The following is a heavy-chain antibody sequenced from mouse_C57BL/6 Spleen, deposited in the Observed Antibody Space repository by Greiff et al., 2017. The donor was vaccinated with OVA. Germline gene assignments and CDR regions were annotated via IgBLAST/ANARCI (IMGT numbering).Heavy chain of an antibody. D-gene: IGHD1-1*01. CDR3: TRDRGYGSSYGAMDY. V-gene: IGHV5-9-1*02. CDR2: ISSGGDYI. J-gene: IGHJ4*01. Sequence: EVQRVESGEGLVKPGGSLKLSCAASGFTFSSYAMSWVRQTPEKRLEWVAYISSGGDYIYYADPVKGRFTISRDNARNTLYLQMSSLKSEDTAMYYCTRDRGYGSSYGAMDYWGQGTSVTVSS. CDR1: GFTFSSYA.